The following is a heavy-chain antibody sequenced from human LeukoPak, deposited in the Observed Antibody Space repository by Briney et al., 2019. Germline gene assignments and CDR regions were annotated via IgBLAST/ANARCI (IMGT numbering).Heavy chain of an antibody. CDR3: ARELSSSTQTLNYYYYYGMDV. CDR2: INPSGGST. CDR1: GYTFTSYH. Sequence: ASVKVSCKASGYTFTSYHMHWVRQAPGQGLEWMGIINPSGGSTSYAQKFQGRVTMTRDTSTSTVYMELSSLRSEDTAVYYCARELSSSTQTLNYYYYYGMDVWGKGTTVTVSS. V-gene: IGHV1-46*01. D-gene: IGHD2-2*01. J-gene: IGHJ6*04.